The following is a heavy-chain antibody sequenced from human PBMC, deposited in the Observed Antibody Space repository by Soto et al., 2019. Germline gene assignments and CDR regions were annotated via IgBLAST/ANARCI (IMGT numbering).Heavy chain of an antibody. V-gene: IGHV1-69*02. J-gene: IGHJ3*02. CDR1: GGTFSSYA. CDR2: TIAILEMT. D-gene: IGHD6-13*01. CDR3: ACNTGITSAGTFDI. Sequence: QVQLVQSGAEVKKPGSSVKVSCRASGGTFSSYAISWVRQAPGQGLEWMGRTIAILEMTNYAKNLQGRVTITSDKSTSTAYMELNSLRSEETAVYYCACNTGITSAGTFDIWGQGTMVTVSS.